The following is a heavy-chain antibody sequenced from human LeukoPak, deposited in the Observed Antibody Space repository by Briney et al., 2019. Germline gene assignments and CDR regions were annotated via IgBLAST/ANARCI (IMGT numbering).Heavy chain of an antibody. CDR3: ARRRRIEAVGTDAFDI. Sequence: SETLSLTCTVSGGSISSSSYYWDWIRQPPGKGLEWIGSIYYSESTYYNPSLKSRVTISVDTSKNQFSLKLSSVTAADTAVYYCARRRRIEAVGTDAFDIWGQGTKVTVSS. CDR2: IYYSEST. J-gene: IGHJ3*02. V-gene: IGHV4-39*07. CDR1: GGSISSSSYY. D-gene: IGHD6-13*01.